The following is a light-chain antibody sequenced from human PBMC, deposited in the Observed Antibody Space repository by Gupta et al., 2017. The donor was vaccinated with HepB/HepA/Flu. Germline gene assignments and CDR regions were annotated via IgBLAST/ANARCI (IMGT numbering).Light chain of an antibody. CDR1: QNVTSNY. V-gene: IGKV3-20*01. Sequence: DNVLTQSPGTLSLSPGERVTLSCRASQNVTSNYFAWYQQKPGQPPRLLLYGASNRDTGIPDRFSGSGSGTDFSLTISSLEPEDFAVYYCHQYGTSPISFGQGTKVEI. CDR2: GAS. CDR3: HQYGTSPIS. J-gene: IGKJ2*03.